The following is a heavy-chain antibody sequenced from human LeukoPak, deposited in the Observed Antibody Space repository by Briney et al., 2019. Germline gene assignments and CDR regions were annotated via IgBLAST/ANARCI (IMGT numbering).Heavy chain of an antibody. CDR3: AGYYDYVWGSGWFDP. D-gene: IGHD3-16*01. J-gene: IGHJ5*02. CDR1: GGSISSYY. Sequence: PSETLSLTCTVSGGSISSYYWSWIRQPPGKGLEWIGYIYYSGSTKYNPSLKSRVTISVDTSKNQFSLKLSSVTAADTAVYYCAGYYDYVWGSGWFDPWGRGTLVTVSS. V-gene: IGHV4-59*01. CDR2: IYYSGST.